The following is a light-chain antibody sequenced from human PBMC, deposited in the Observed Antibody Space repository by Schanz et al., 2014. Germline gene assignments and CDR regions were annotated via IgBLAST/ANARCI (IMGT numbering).Light chain of an antibody. V-gene: IGLV2-23*02. Sequence: QSALTQPASVSGSPGQSITISCTGTSTDVGTYSLLSWFQQHPGNAPKLMIYDVNKRPSGVPDRFSGSKSGNTASLTISGLQAEDEADYYCCSYAGSNNVYVFGTGTKLTVL. CDR1: STDVGTYSL. J-gene: IGLJ1*01. CDR3: CSYAGSNNVYV. CDR2: DVN.